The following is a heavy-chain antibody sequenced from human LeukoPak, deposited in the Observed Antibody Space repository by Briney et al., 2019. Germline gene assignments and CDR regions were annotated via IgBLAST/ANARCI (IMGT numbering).Heavy chain of an antibody. D-gene: IGHD1-1*01. V-gene: IGHV3-21*01. CDR1: GFTFSSYS. CDR2: ISSSSSCI. CDR3: ARGTTGTVCEGYFDY. Sequence: PGGTLRLSCAASGFTFSSYSMNWVRQAPGKGLEWVSSISSSSSCIYYADSVKGRFTISRDNAKNSLYLQMNSLRAEDSAVYYCARGTTGTVCEGYFDYWGQGTLVTVSS. J-gene: IGHJ4*02.